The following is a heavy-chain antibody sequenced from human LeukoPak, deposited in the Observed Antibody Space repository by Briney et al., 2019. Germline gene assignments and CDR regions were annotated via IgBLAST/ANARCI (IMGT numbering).Heavy chain of an antibody. CDR3: ASASPVYSSGRVVSYYYYYGMDV. J-gene: IGHJ6*02. CDR1: GYTFTSYY. D-gene: IGHD6-19*01. Sequence: ASVTVSCKASGYTFTSYYMHLVRQAPGQGLEWMGIINPSGGSTSYAQKFQGRGTMTRDTSTSTVYMALSSLRSEDTAVYYCASASPVYSSGRVVSYYYYYGMDVWGQGTTVTVSS. CDR2: INPSGGST. V-gene: IGHV1-46*01.